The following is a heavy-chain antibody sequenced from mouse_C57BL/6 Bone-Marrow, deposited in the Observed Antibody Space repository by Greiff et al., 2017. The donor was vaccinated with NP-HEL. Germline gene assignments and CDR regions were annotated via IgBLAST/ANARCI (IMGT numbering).Heavy chain of an antibody. Sequence: QVQLQQPGAELVKPGASVKLSCKASGYTFTSYWMQWVKQRPGQGLEWIGEIDPSDSYTNYNQKFKGKATLTVDTSSSTAYMQLSSLTSEDSAVYYCAILVVGGYYEDAMDYWGQGTSVTVSS. CDR2: IDPSDSYT. CDR3: AILVVGGYYEDAMDY. D-gene: IGHD2-3*01. V-gene: IGHV1-50*01. CDR1: GYTFTSYW. J-gene: IGHJ4*01.